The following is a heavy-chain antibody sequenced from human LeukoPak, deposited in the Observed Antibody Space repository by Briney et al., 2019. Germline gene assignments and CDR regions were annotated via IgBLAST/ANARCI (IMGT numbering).Heavy chain of an antibody. CDR2: IYYSGST. CDR3: ARHLRWELLPTHYGMDV. Sequence: SETLSLTCTVSGGSISSYYWSWIRQPPGKGLEWIGYIYYSGSTNYNPSLKSRVTISVDTSKNQFSLKLSSVTAADTAVYYCARHLRWELLPTHYGMDVWGQGTTVTVSS. J-gene: IGHJ6*02. V-gene: IGHV4-59*08. CDR1: GGSISSYY. D-gene: IGHD1-26*01.